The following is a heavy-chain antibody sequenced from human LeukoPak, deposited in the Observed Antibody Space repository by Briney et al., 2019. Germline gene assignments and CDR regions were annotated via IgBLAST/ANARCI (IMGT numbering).Heavy chain of an antibody. Sequence: SGPALVKPTQTLTLTCTFSGFSLSTSGMRVSWIRQPPGKALEWLARIDWDDDKSYSTSLKTRLTISKDTSKNQVVLTMTNMDPVDTATYYCARTNYGDYRNWFDPWGQGTLVTVSS. CDR1: GFSLSTSGMR. CDR2: IDWDDDK. CDR3: ARTNYGDYRNWFDP. D-gene: IGHD4-17*01. V-gene: IGHV2-70*04. J-gene: IGHJ5*02.